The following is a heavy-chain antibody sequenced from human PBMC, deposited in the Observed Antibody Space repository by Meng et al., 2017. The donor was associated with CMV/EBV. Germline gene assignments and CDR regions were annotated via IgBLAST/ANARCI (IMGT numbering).Heavy chain of an antibody. CDR1: GFTFSSYW. Sequence: GGSLRLSCAASGFTFSSYWMSWVRQAPGKGLEWVANIKQDGSEKYYVDSVKGRFTISRDNAKNSLYLQMNSLRAEDTAVYYCARYCSSTSCYRFDPWGQGTLVTVSS. J-gene: IGHJ5*02. V-gene: IGHV3-7*01. D-gene: IGHD2-2*02. CDR3: ARYCSSTSCYRFDP. CDR2: IKQDGSEK.